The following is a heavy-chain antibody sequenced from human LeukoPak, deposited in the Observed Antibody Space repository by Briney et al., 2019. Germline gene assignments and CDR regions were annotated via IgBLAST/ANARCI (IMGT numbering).Heavy chain of an antibody. Sequence: GGSLRLSCVASGFTFSTYWMSWVRQAPGKGLEWVANIKQDGSEKYYVDSVKGRFTISRDNAKNSLYLQMNGLRAEDTAVYYCARGLFYFQYWGQGTLVTVSS. D-gene: IGHD3-16*01. J-gene: IGHJ1*01. CDR1: GFTFSTYW. CDR3: ARGLFYFQY. CDR2: IKQDGSEK. V-gene: IGHV3-7*04.